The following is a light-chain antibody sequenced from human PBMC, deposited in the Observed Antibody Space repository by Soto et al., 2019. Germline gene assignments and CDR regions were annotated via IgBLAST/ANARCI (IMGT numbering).Light chain of an antibody. CDR3: QQYNNWPSTWT. V-gene: IGKV3-15*01. CDR2: DAT. Sequence: EKGMRQSPPTLSVSPGERATLSCRASQNVTKHLAWYQHKPGQPPRLLMYDATTRATGIPDRFSGSGSGTEFTLTISSLQSEDLAVYYCQQYNNWPSTWTFGHGTKVDIK. CDR1: QNVTKH. J-gene: IGKJ1*01.